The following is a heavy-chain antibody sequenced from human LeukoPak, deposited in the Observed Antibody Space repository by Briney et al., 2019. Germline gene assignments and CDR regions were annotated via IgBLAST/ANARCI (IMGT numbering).Heavy chain of an antibody. CDR3: ARRVQMSSASATSNTWLDP. V-gene: IGHV4-59*01. CDR2: IHSSGDA. CDR1: GDSISTYY. D-gene: IGHD3-10*01. J-gene: IGHJ5*02. Sequence: PSETLSLTCTVSGDSISTYYWNWIRQPPGKRLEWIGHIHSSGDANYNPSLKSRVTISLDSAKNQFSLRLISVTAADTAVYYCARRVQMSSASATSNTWLDPWGQGTLVSVSP.